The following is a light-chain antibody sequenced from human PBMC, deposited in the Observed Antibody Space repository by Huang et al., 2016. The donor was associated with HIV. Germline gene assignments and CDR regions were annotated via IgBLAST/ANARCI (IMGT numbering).Light chain of an antibody. Sequence: DVLLTQSPLSLPVTLGQPAFITCKSNQSLVYGDGNIYLNWFHQRPGHSPRRLIYKLSNRDSGVPDRFSVGVSVTDFTLWISEVEAEDVGDYYCMQASHGAATFGQGTRVDIK. CDR3: MQASHGAAT. V-gene: IGKV2-30*01. CDR1: QSLVYGDGNIY. CDR2: KLS. J-gene: IGKJ1*01.